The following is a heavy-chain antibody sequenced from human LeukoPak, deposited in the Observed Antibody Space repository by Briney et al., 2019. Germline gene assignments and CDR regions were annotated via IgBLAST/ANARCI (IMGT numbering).Heavy chain of an antibody. Sequence: ASVKVSCKDSGYTFTSYGISWVRQAPGQWLEWMGGTSAYNGNTNYAQKLQGRVTMTTDTSTSTAYMELRSLRSDDTAVYYCARVEGVADYGMDVWGQGTTVTVSS. CDR2: TSAYNGNT. CDR3: ARVEGVADYGMDV. CDR1: GYTFTSYG. V-gene: IGHV1-18*01. D-gene: IGHD2-15*01. J-gene: IGHJ6*02.